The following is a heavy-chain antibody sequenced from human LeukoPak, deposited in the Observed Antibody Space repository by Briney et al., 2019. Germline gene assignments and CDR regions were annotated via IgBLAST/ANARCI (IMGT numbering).Heavy chain of an antibody. V-gene: IGHV1-18*01. J-gene: IGHJ3*02. CDR1: GYTFTSYG. CDR3: ARRTYYYDSSGYSGAFDI. Sequence: AASVTVSCKASGYTFTSYGISWVRQAPGQGLEWMGWISAYNGNTNYAQKLQGRVTMTTDTSTSTAYMELRSLRSDDTAVYYCARRTYYYDSSGYSGAFDIWGQGTMVTVSS. CDR2: ISAYNGNT. D-gene: IGHD3-22*01.